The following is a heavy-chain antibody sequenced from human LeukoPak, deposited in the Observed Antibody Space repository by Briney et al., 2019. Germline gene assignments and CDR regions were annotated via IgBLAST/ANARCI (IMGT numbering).Heavy chain of an antibody. CDR1: GYSFTTYW. D-gene: IGHD3-22*01. V-gene: IGHV5-51*01. CDR3: ARRYCDSSGYPLDY. J-gene: IGHJ4*02. Sequence: GESLKISCKGSGYSFTTYWIGWVRQMPGKGLEWMGIIYPGDSDTRYSPSLQGQVTISADKSISTAYLQWSSLKASDTAVYYCARRYCDSSGYPLDYWGQGTLVTVSS. CDR2: IYPGDSDT.